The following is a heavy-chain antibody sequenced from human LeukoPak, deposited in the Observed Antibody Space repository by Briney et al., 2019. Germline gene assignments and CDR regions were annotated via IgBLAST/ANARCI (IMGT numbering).Heavy chain of an antibody. J-gene: IGHJ4*02. Sequence: ASVKVSCKASGYTFTSYGISWVRQAPGQGLEWMGWISAYNGNTNYAQKLQGRVTMTTDTSTSTVYMELRSLRSDDTAVYYCARENYGSGSYYVRDFDYWGQGTLVTVSS. V-gene: IGHV1-18*04. CDR3: ARENYGSGSYYVRDFDY. D-gene: IGHD3-10*01. CDR2: ISAYNGNT. CDR1: GYTFTSYG.